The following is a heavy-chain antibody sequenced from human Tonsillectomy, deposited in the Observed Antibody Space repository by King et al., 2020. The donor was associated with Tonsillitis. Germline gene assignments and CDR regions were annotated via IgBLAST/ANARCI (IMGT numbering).Heavy chain of an antibody. CDR3: AKDRDFWSGYVDY. Sequence: VQLVESGGGVVQPGGSLRLSCAASGFTFDDYAIHWVRQAPGKGLEWFSLICGDGGSTYYAYPVKGRFTITRDNSKNSLYLQMNSLRTEDTALYYCAKDRDFWSGYVDYWGQGTLVTVSS. CDR1: GFTFDDYA. J-gene: IGHJ4*02. V-gene: IGHV3-43*02. CDR2: ICGDGGST. D-gene: IGHD3-3*01.